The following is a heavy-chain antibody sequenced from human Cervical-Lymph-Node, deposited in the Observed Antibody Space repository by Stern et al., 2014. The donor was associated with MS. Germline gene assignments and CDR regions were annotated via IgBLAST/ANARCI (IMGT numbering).Heavy chain of an antibody. CDR2: INPRSGAT. J-gene: IGHJ3*02. D-gene: IGHD2-2*01. CDR3: ARDWGYCASTSCACDI. V-gene: IGHV1-2*02. Sequence: VQLVQSGAEVKKPGASVKVSCKASGYTFTDYYMHWVRQAPGQGLEWMGWINPRSGATKYAQKFQGRVTMTGDTSISTAYMDLSGLISDDTAVYFCARDWGYCASTSCACDIWGQGTVVTVSS. CDR1: GYTFTDYY.